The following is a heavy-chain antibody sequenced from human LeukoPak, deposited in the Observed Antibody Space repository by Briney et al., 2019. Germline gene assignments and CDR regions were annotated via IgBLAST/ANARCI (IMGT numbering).Heavy chain of an antibody. D-gene: IGHD2-15*01. V-gene: IGHV4-39*07. CDR1: GGSISSSSYY. CDR2: IYYSGST. Sequence: SETLSLTCTVSGGSISSSSYYWGWIRQPPGKGLEWIGSIYYSGSTYYNPSLKSRVTISVDTPKNQFSLKLSSVTAADTAVYYCARDLLVVAYFDYWGQGTLVTVSS. CDR3: ARDLLVVAYFDY. J-gene: IGHJ4*02.